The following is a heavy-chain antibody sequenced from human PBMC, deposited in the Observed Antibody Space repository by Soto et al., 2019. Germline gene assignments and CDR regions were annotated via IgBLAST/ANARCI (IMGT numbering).Heavy chain of an antibody. CDR2: ICYSGST. J-gene: IGHJ4*02. Sequence: SETLSLTCSVSGGSINRSNFCWGWIRQAPGKGLEWIGSICYSGSTYYKPSLESRVSISVDTSKNQFSLNLSSVTAADTAVYYRARRYSGDYVRPFDYWGQGSLVTVSS. D-gene: IGHD1-26*01. CDR3: ARRYSGDYVRPFDY. CDR1: GGSINRSNFC. V-gene: IGHV4-39*01.